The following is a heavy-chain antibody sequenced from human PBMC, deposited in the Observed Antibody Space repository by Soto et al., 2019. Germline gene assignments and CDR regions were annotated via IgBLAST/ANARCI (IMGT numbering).Heavy chain of an antibody. J-gene: IGHJ4*02. D-gene: IGHD1-7*01. CDR2: ISGRGGST. CDR1: GFTFSSYA. V-gene: IGHV3-23*01. CDR3: AKEGSITGTDTLQF. Sequence: GESLKISCAAAGFTFSSYAMSWVRQAPGKGLEWVSAISGRGGSTYYADSVKGRFTISRDNSKNTLYLQMNSLRADDTAVYYCAKEGSITGTDTLQFWGQGTLVTVSS.